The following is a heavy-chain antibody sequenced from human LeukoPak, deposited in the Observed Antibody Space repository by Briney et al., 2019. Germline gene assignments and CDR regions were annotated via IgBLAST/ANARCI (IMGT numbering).Heavy chain of an antibody. CDR2: IYPGDSDT. V-gene: IGHV5-51*01. CDR1: GYTFTSYW. Sequence: GESLKISCKSSGYTFTSYWIGWVRQMPGKGLEWMGIIYPGDSDTRYSPSFEGHVTISADKSISTAYLQWSSLKASDTAMYYCARTAGLRLGELSFSDAFDIWGQGTMVTVFS. D-gene: IGHD3-16*02. CDR3: ARTAGLRLGELSFSDAFDI. J-gene: IGHJ3*02.